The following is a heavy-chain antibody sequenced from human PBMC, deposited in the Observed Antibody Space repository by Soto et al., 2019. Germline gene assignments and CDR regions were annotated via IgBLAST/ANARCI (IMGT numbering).Heavy chain of an antibody. J-gene: IGHJ2*01. CDR2: IYPGDSDT. V-gene: IGHV5-51*01. D-gene: IGHD2-15*01. Sequence: GESLKISCKGSGYSFTSYWIGWVRQMPGKGLEWMGIIYPGDSDTRYSPSFQGQVTISADKSISTAYLQWSSLKASDTAMYYCASRYCSGGSCDGWYFDLWGRGTLVTVSS. CDR3: ASRYCSGGSCDGWYFDL. CDR1: GYSFTSYW.